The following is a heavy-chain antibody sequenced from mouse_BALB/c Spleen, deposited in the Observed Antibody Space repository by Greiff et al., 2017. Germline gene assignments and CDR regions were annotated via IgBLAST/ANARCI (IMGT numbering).Heavy chain of an antibody. CDR2: IDPANGNT. CDR3: GRSDWDRFAY. CDR1: GFNIKDTY. Sequence: VQLKQSGAELVKPGASVKLSCTASGFNIKDTYMHWVKQRPEQGLEWIGRIDPANGNTKYDPKFQGKATITADTSSNTAYLQLSSLTSEDTAVYYCGRSDWDRFAYWGQGTLVTVSA. J-gene: IGHJ3*01. V-gene: IGHV14-3*02. D-gene: IGHD4-1*01.